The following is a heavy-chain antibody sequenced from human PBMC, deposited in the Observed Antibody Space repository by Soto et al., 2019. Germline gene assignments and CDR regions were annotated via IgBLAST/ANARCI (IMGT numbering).Heavy chain of an antibody. CDR1: GFTFSSYS. CDR3: AREPPYNWNDIDY. D-gene: IGHD1-20*01. V-gene: IGHV3-48*01. Sequence: EVQLVESGGGLVQPGGSLRLSCAASGFTFSSYSMNWVRQAPGKGLEWVSYISSSSSTIYYADSVKGRFTISRDNAKNSLYLQMNSLRAEDTAVYYCAREPPYNWNDIDYWGQGTLVTVSS. CDR2: ISSSSSTI. J-gene: IGHJ4*02.